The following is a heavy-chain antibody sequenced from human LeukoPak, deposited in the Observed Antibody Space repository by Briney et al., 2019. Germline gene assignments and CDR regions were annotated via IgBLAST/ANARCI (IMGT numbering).Heavy chain of an antibody. V-gene: IGHV3-43*02. CDR1: GFTFSTYS. D-gene: IGHD3-16*01. J-gene: IGHJ1*01. CDR2: ISGDGATT. CDR3: AKDNQRGGFQH. Sequence: GGSLRHSCAASGFTFSTYSMNWVRQAPGKGLEWVSLISGDGATTYYADSVKGRFNISRDNSKSSLYLQMNSLRSEDSALYYCAKDNQRGGFQHWGQGTLVTVSS.